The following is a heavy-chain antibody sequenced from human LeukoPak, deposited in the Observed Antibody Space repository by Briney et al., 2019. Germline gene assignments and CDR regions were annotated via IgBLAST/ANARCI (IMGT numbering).Heavy chain of an antibody. CDR3: AKRGVVIRVILVGFHKEAYYFDS. D-gene: IGHD3-22*01. Sequence: GGSLRLSCAVSGITLSNYGMSWVRQAPGKGLEWVAVISDGGGSTNYADSVKGRFTISRDNPKNTLYLQMNSLRAEDTAVYFCAKRGVVIRVILVGFHKEAYYFDSWGQGALVTVSS. CDR1: GITLSNYG. J-gene: IGHJ4*02. V-gene: IGHV3-23*01. CDR2: ISDGGGST.